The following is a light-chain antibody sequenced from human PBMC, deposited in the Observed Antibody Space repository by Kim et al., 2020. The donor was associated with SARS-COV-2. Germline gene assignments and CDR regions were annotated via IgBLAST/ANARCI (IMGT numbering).Light chain of an antibody. Sequence: LSPGERATVSCRASQSVNAFLVWYQVKPGQAPRLLIYNTFNRATGIPARFGGSGSGTDFTLTINSLEPEDFALYYCQQRSAWPWTFGQGTKVDIK. CDR1: QSVNAF. J-gene: IGKJ1*01. V-gene: IGKV3-11*01. CDR2: NTF. CDR3: QQRSAWPWT.